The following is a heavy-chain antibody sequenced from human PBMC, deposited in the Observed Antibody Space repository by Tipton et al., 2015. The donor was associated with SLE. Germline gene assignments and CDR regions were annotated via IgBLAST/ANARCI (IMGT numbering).Heavy chain of an antibody. CDR3: VTLTIAVRHYAFDI. CDR2: ISPDGST. J-gene: IGHJ3*02. D-gene: IGHD6-6*01. Sequence: LSLTCAVSNFSISNGYYWAWIRQPPGKGLVWVSRISPDGSTSYADSVKGRFSISRDNAKNTVHLQMNSLRAEDTAVYYCVTLTIAVRHYAFDIWGQGTMVTVSS. V-gene: IGHV3-74*01. CDR1: NFSISNGYY.